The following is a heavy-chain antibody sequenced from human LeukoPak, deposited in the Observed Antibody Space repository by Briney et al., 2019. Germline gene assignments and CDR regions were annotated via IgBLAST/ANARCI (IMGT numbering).Heavy chain of an antibody. V-gene: IGHV4-59*12. J-gene: IGHJ5*02. Sequence: SETLSLTCTVSGGSISSYYWSWIRQPPGKGLEWIGYIYYSGSTNYNPSLKSRVTMSVDTSKNQFSLKLSSVTAADTAVYYRARGHGRYCSSTSCYTGGWFDPWGQGTLVTVSS. CDR2: IYYSGST. CDR1: GGSISSYY. D-gene: IGHD2-2*02. CDR3: ARGHGRYCSSTSCYTGGWFDP.